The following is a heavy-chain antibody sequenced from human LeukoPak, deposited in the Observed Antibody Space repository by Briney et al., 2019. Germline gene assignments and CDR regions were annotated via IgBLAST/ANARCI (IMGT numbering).Heavy chain of an antibody. CDR3: ASYVNHYYGSGSYYNSWNWFDP. V-gene: IGHV1-2*02. D-gene: IGHD3-10*01. J-gene: IGHJ5*02. CDR1: GYTFTGYY. Sequence: ASVKVSCKASGYTFTGYYMHWVRQAPGQGLEWMGWINPNSGGTNYAQKFQGRVTMTRDTSISTAYMELSRLRSDGTAVYYCASYVNHYYGSGSYYNSWNWFDPWGQGTLVTVSS. CDR2: INPNSGGT.